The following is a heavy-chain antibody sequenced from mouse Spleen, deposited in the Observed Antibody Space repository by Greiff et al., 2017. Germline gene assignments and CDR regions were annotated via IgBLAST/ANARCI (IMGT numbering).Heavy chain of an antibody. CDR3: VRGDYDVAAWFAY. D-gene: IGHD2-4*01. J-gene: IGHJ3*01. Sequence: VKVVESGPGLVAPSQSLFITCTVSGFSFTSYEINWVRQPPGKGLEWLGVIWTGGSTNYNSALISRLSISKDNSKSLVFLKMNSLQTDDTAIYYCVRGDYDVAAWFAYWGQGTLVTVSA. V-gene: IGHV2S3*01. CDR1: GFSFTSYE. CDR2: IWTGGST.